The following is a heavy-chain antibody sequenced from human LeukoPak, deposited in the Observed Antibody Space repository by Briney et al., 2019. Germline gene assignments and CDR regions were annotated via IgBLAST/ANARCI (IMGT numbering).Heavy chain of an antibody. CDR1: GYTLTELS. V-gene: IGHV1-24*01. CDR2: FDPEDGET. Sequence: GASVKVFCKVSGYTLTELSMHWVRQAPGKGLEWMGGFDPEDGETIYAQKFQGRVTMTEDTSTDTAYMELSSLRSEDTAVYYCATRGPSGSSSPYYFDYWGQGTLVTVSS. J-gene: IGHJ4*02. CDR3: ATRGPSGSSSPYYFDY. D-gene: IGHD2-2*01.